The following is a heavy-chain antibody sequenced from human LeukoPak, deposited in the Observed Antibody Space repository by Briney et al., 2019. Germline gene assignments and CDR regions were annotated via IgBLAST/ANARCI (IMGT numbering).Heavy chain of an antibody. J-gene: IGHJ6*03. CDR1: GFTYSSYS. D-gene: IGHD2-15*01. V-gene: IGHV3-21*01. CDR3: ARRGLPDV. CDR2: ISSSSSYI. Sequence: TGGSLRLSCAASGFTYSSYSMNWVHQAPGKVLEWVSSISSSSSYIYYADSVEGRFTISRDNAKNSLYLQMNSLRVEDTAVYYCARRGLPDVWGKGTTVTVSS.